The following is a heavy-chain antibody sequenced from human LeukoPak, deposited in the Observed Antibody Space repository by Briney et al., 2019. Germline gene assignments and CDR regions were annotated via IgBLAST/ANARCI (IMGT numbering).Heavy chain of an antibody. CDR1: GDSVSSNSVA. J-gene: IGHJ4*02. Sequence: SQTLSLTCAISGDSVSSNSVAWNWIRQSPSRGLEWLGRAYYRSKWYNEYAGSVKSRIIINTGTSKNQFSLQLNSVTPEDTAVYYCTRDLGSPDYWGQGTLVTVSS. D-gene: IGHD1-1*01. CDR2: AYYRSKWYN. V-gene: IGHV6-1*01. CDR3: TRDLGSPDY.